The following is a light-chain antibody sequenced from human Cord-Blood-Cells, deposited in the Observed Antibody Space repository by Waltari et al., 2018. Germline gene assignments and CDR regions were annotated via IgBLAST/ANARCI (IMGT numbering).Light chain of an antibody. CDR1: SSDVGGYNY. J-gene: IGLJ3*02. CDR3: SSYTSSSTWV. CDR2: DVS. Sequence: QSALTQTASVSGSPGQSITISCTGTSSDVGGYNYVSWYQQHPGKAPKLMIDDVSNRPSGVSNRFSGSKSGNTASLTISGLQAEDEADYYCSSYTSSSTWVFVGGTKLTVL. V-gene: IGLV2-14*03.